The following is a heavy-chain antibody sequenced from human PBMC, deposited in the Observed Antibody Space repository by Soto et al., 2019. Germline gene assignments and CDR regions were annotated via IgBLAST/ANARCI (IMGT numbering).Heavy chain of an antibody. V-gene: IGHV3-49*03. CDR3: TRDRKTGYCSSTSCYYYYYYMDV. Sequence: GGSLRLSCTASGFTFGDYAMSWFRQAPGKGLEWVGFIRSKAYGGTTEYAASVKGRFTISRDDSKSIAYLQMNSLKTEDTAVYYCTRDRKTGYCSSTSCYYYYYYMDVWGKGTTVTVSS. CDR1: GFTFGDYA. J-gene: IGHJ6*03. CDR2: IRSKAYGGTT. D-gene: IGHD2-2*01.